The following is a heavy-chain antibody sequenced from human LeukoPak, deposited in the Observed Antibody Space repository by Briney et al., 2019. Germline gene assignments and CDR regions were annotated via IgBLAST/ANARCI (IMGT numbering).Heavy chain of an antibody. J-gene: IGHJ6*03. D-gene: IGHD6-13*01. CDR3: ARASSSWSPGPRDYYYYMDV. V-gene: IGHV1-69*13. Sequence: ASVKVSCKASGGTFSSYAISWVRQAPGQGLEWMGGIIPIFGTANYAQKFQGRVTITADESTSTAYMELSSLRSEDTAVYYCARASSSWSPGPRDYYYYMDVWGKGTTVTVSS. CDR2: IIPIFGTA. CDR1: GGTFSSYA.